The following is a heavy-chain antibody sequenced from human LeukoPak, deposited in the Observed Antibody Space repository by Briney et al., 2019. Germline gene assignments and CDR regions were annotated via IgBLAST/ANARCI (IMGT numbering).Heavy chain of an antibody. CDR1: GGSFSGYY. CDR3: ARALRGGYNYYAY. J-gene: IGHJ4*02. Sequence: SETLSLTCAVYGGSFSGYYWSWIRQPPGKGLEWIGEINHSGSTNYNPSLKSRVTISVDTSKNQFSLKLSSVTAAGTAVYYCARALRGGYNYYAYWGQGTLVTVSS. D-gene: IGHD5-12*01. CDR2: INHSGST. V-gene: IGHV4-34*01.